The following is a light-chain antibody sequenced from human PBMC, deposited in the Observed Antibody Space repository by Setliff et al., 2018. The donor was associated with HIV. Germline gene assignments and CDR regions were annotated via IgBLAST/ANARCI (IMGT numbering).Light chain of an antibody. Sequence: EIVLTQSPGTLFLSPGERATLSCRASQSVSGSHLAWYRQKAGQAPRLLIYGASSRATGIPDRFSGSGSGTDFTLTISRLEPEDFAVFYCQQYDRSPWTFGQGTKVDIK. CDR3: QQYDRSPWT. CDR2: GAS. CDR1: QSVSGSH. J-gene: IGKJ1*01. V-gene: IGKV3-20*01.